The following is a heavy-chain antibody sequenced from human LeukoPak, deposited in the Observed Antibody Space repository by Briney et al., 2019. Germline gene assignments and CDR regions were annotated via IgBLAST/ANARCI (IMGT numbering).Heavy chain of an antibody. CDR3: ARDKYAAVAGSDY. J-gene: IGHJ4*02. V-gene: IGHV3-11*06. D-gene: IGHD6-19*01. Sequence: GESLRLSCAASGFTFSDYYMNWIRQAPGKGLEWLSYISGGGRHIKYADSVKGRFTISRDNAKNSLYLQINSLRVEDTAVYFCARDKYAAVAGSDYWGQGTLVTVSS. CDR1: GFTFSDYY. CDR2: ISGGGRHI.